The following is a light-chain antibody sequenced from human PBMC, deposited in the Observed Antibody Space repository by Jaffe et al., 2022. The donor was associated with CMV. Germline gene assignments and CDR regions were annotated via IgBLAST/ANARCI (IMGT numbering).Light chain of an antibody. Sequence: DIQMTQSPSTLSASVGDRVTITCRASQSISSWLAWYQQKPGKAPKLLIYKASSLESGVPSRFSGSGSGTEFTLTISSLQPDDFATYYCQQYNRRVTFGQGTKLEIK. V-gene: IGKV1-5*03. J-gene: IGKJ2*01. CDR2: KAS. CDR1: QSISSW. CDR3: QQYNRRVT.